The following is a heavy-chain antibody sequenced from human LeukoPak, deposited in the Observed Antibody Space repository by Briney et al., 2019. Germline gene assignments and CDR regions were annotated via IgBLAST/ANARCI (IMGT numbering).Heavy chain of an antibody. CDR1: GGTFSSYA. J-gene: IGHJ6*03. CDR2: IIPIFGTA. V-gene: IGHV1-69*05. Sequence: SVKVSCRASGGTFSSYAISWVRQAPGQGLEWMGGIIPIFGTANYAQKFQGRVTITTDESTSTAYMELSSLRSEDTAVYYCASLTQEYSSSAYYYMDVWGKGTTVTVSS. CDR3: ASLTQEYSSSAYYYMDV. D-gene: IGHD6-13*01.